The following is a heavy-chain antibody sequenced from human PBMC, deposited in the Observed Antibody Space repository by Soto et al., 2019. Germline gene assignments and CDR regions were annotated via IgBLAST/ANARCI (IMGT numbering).Heavy chain of an antibody. V-gene: IGHV3-30*18. CDR2: ISYDGSNK. D-gene: IGHD3-10*01. CDR3: AKDIITMVRGFFDY. Sequence: QVQLVESGGGVVQPGRSLRLSCAASGFTFSSYGMHWVRQAPGKGLEWVAVISYDGSNKYYADSVKGRFTISRDNSKNTLYLQMNSLRAEDTAVYYCAKDIITMVRGFFDYWGQGTLVTVSS. CDR1: GFTFSSYG. J-gene: IGHJ4*02.